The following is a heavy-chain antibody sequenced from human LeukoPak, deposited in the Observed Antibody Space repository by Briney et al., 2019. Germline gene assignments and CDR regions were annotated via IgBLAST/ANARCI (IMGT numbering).Heavy chain of an antibody. J-gene: IGHJ4*02. CDR2: INPNSGGT. CDR3: ARDIVVVPAAPRGCDY. CDR1: GYTFTGYY. D-gene: IGHD2-2*01. V-gene: IGHV1-2*02. Sequence: ASVKVSCKASGYTFTGYYMHWVRQAPGQGLEWMGWINPNSGGTNYARKFQGRVTMTRDTSIRTAYMELSRLRSDDTAIYYCARDIVVVPAAPRGCDYWGQGTLATVSS.